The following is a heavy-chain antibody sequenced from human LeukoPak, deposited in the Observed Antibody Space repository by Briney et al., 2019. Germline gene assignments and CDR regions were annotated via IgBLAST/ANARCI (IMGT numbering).Heavy chain of an antibody. D-gene: IGHD6-13*01. V-gene: IGHV1-18*01. J-gene: IGHJ6*03. Sequence: ASVKVSCKASRYTFTSYGISWVRQAPGQGLEWMGWISAYNGNTHYAQKLQGRVTLTTDTSTSTAYMELRSLRSDDTAVYYCARVQGANIAAAVKGCSAYYYMDVWGKGTTVTVSS. CDR1: RYTFTSYG. CDR3: ARVQGANIAAAVKGCSAYYYMDV. CDR2: ISAYNGNT.